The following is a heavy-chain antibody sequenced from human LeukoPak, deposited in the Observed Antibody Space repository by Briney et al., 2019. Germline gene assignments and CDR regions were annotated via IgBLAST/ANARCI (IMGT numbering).Heavy chain of an antibody. J-gene: IGHJ2*01. CDR2: IYYSGST. V-gene: IGHV4-59*01. D-gene: IGHD2-2*01. Sequence: PSETLSLTCTVSGGSISSYYWSWIRQPPGKGLEWIGYIYYSGSTNYNPSLKSRVTISVDTSKNQFSLKLSSVTAADTAVYYCARDAQYGIPADPYWYFDLWGRGTPVTVSS. CDR3: ARDAQYGIPADPYWYFDL. CDR1: GGSISSYY.